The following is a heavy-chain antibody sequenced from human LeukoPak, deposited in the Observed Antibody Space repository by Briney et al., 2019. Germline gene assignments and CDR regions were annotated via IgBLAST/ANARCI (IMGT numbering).Heavy chain of an antibody. Sequence: SPSETLSLTCTVSGGSISSSSYYWGWIRQPPGKGLEWIGSIYYSGSTYYNPSLKSRVTISVDTSKNQFSLKLSSETAADTAVYYCARQPVTHFDYWGQGTLVTVSS. J-gene: IGHJ4*02. V-gene: IGHV4-39*01. CDR3: ARQPVTHFDY. D-gene: IGHD4-11*01. CDR2: IYYSGST. CDR1: GGSISSSSYY.